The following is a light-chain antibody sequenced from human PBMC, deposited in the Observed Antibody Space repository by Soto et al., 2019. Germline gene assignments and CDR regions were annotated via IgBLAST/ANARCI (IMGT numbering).Light chain of an antibody. CDR2: ATS. CDR1: QGVGGW. J-gene: IGKJ1*01. CDR3: QQYHGYSLT. Sequence: IQMTQYPSSVSASVGDRVTMTCRASQGVGGWLAWYQQKPGKVPKLLIYATSSLHSGVPSRFSGSGSGTEFILTISGLQPDDFATYYCQQYHGYSLTFGQGTKVDIK. V-gene: IGKV1D-16*01.